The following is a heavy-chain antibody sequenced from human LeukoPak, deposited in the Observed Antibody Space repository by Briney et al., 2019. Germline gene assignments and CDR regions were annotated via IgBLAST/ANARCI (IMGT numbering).Heavy chain of an antibody. D-gene: IGHD3-10*01. CDR3: ARDYGRSRDYGMDV. Sequence: PGGSLRLSCAASGFTFSNYWMHWVRQAPGKGLVWVSRINSDGSSTSYADSVKGRFTNSRDNAKNTLFLQMNSLRAEDTAMYYCARDYGRSRDYGMDVWGQGTTVTVSS. J-gene: IGHJ6*02. CDR1: GFTFSNYW. CDR2: INSDGSST. V-gene: IGHV3-74*01.